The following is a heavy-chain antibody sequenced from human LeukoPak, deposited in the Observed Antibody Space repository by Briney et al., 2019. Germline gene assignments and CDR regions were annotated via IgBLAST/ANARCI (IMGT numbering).Heavy chain of an antibody. D-gene: IGHD4-11*01. J-gene: IGHJ4*02. CDR2: IYTSGST. Sequence: SDTLSLTCTVSGGSLSSYYWSWLRQPAGKGLEWIGRIYTSGSTNYNPSLKSRVTMSVDTSKNQFSLKLSSVTAADTAVYYCATSYSNYVFVYWGQGTLVTVSS. CDR3: ATSYSNYVFVY. CDR1: GGSLSSYY. V-gene: IGHV4-4*07.